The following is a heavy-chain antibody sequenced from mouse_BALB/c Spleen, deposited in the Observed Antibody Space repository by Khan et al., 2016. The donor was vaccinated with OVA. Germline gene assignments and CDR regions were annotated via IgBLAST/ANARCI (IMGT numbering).Heavy chain of an antibody. CDR2: VSIGGSYT. CDR3: TRLAYYYDSEGFAY. V-gene: IGHV5-6*01. D-gene: IGHD1-1*01. Sequence: EVQLVESGGDLVKPGGSLKLSCAASGFTFSTYGMSWVRQTPDKRLEWVATVSIGGSYTYYADSVKGRFTISRDNAKNTLFLQMSGLKSEDTAIFYCTRLAYYYDSEGFAYWGQGTLVTVSA. CDR1: GFTFSTYG. J-gene: IGHJ3*01.